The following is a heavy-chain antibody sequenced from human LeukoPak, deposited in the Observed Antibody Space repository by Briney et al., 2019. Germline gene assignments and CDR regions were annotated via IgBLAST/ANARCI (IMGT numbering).Heavy chain of an antibody. J-gene: IGHJ4*02. CDR3: ARGTTRSGWSPFDY. CDR2: MNPNSGNT. CDR1: GYTFTSYD. D-gene: IGHD6-19*01. V-gene: IGHV1-8*03. Sequence: ASVKVSCKXSGYTFTSYDINWVRQATGQGLEWMGWMNPNSGNTGYSQKFQGRVTITRNTSISTAYMELSSLRSEDTAVYYCARGTTRSGWSPFDYWGQGTLVTVSS.